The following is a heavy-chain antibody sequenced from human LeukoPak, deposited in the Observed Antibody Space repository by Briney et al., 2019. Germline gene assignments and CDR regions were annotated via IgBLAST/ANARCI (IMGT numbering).Heavy chain of an antibody. CDR2: IIPIFGTA. Sequence: SVKVSCKASGGTFSSYGISWVRQAPGQGLEWMRGIIPIFGTANYAQKFQGRVTITADESTSTAYMELSSLRSEDTAVYYCARAGVVVPAARNYYYGMDVWGKGTTVTVSS. V-gene: IGHV1-69*01. J-gene: IGHJ6*04. D-gene: IGHD2-2*01. CDR3: ARAGVVVPAARNYYYGMDV. CDR1: GGTFSSYG.